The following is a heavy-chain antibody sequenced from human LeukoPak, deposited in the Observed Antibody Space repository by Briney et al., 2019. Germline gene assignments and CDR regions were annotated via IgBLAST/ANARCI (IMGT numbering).Heavy chain of an antibody. J-gene: IGHJ4*02. CDR2: IWYDGSNK. D-gene: IGHD6-19*01. CDR1: GSTFSNYG. V-gene: IGHV3-33*01. CDR3: ARGVAGLFDS. Sequence: PGGSLRLSCAASGSTFSNYGMHWVRQAPGKGLEWVAVIWYDGSNKYYADSVKGRFTISRDNSKNTLYLQMNSLRAEDTAMYYCARGVAGLFDSWGQGTLVTVSS.